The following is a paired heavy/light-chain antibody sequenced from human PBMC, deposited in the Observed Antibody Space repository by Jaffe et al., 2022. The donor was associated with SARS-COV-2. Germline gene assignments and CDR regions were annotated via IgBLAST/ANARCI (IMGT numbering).Light chain of an antibody. CDR2: GEN. CDR3: SSRHISGNHYV. Sequence: SSELTQDPAVSVALGQTVRITCQGASLRSYYASWYQKKPGQAPITVIYGENNRPSGIPDRFSGSSSGNTASLTITGAQAEDEADYYCSSRHISGNHYVFATGTKVTVL. CDR1: SLRSYY. V-gene: IGLV3-19*01. J-gene: IGLJ1*01.
Heavy chain of an antibody. CDR1: GFTFSRYS. CDR3: ARDWGLLWFGESRRATTNFDL. Sequence: EVQLVESGGGLVQPGGSLRLSCAASGFTFSRYSMNWVRQAPGKGLEWVSYISSDSGTIFYADSVKGRFTISRDNANNSLHLQMNSLRDEDTAMYYCARDWGLLWFGESRRATTNFDLWGRGSLVTVSS. D-gene: IGHD3-10*01. CDR2: ISSDSGTI. J-gene: IGHJ2*01. V-gene: IGHV3-48*02.